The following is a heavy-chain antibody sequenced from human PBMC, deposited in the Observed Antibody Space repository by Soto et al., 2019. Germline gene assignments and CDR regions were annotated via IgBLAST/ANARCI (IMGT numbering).Heavy chain of an antibody. J-gene: IGHJ6*02. Sequence: QVQLVQSGAEVKKPGASVKVSCKASGYTFTSYGISWVRQAPGQGLEWMGWISAYNGNTNYAQKLRGRVTMTTDTSTSTAYMELRSLRSDDTAVYYCARDDTMVRGVIINYYYGMDVWGQGTTVTVSS. CDR2: ISAYNGNT. V-gene: IGHV1-18*01. CDR1: GYTFTSYG. CDR3: ARDDTMVRGVIINYYYGMDV. D-gene: IGHD3-10*01.